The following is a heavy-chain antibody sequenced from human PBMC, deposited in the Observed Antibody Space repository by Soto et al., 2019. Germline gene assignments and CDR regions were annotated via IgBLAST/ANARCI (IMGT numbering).Heavy chain of an antibody. D-gene: IGHD1-1*01. J-gene: IGHJ4*02. CDR3: ARRAETNGWNGFGADKYYFDF. CDR1: GYTFTSYD. Sequence: QVQLVQSGAGVRKPGASVKVSCEASGYTFTSYDIYWVRQATGQGREWMGWMNPSSGNSGYAQKFQGRVTMTSDTSISTAHMELSSLRSEDTAVYYCARRAETNGWNGFGADKYYFDFWGQGTLVTVSS. V-gene: IGHV1-8*01. CDR2: MNPSSGNS.